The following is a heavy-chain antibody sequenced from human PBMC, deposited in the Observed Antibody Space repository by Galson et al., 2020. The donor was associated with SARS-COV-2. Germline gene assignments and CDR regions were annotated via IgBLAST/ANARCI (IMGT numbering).Heavy chain of an antibody. CDR3: ARQGAYGSGSYRVGYYYYGMDV. J-gene: IGHJ6*02. CDR1: GFTFSSYA. V-gene: IGHV3-23*01. Sequence: GGSLRLSCAASGFTFSSYAMSWVRQATGKGLEWVSGISGSGDSTYYADSVKGRFTISRDNSKNTLYLQMNSLRAEDTAVYYCARQGAYGSGSYRVGYYYYGMDVWGQGTTVTVSS. CDR2: ISGSGDST. D-gene: IGHD3-10*01.